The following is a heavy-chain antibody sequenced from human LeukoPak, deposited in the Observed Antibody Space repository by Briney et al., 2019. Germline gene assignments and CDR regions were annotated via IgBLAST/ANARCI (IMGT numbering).Heavy chain of an antibody. D-gene: IGHD6-25*01. CDR1: GFTFSSYA. V-gene: IGHV3-23*01. CDR2: IRGSGDST. J-gene: IGHJ4*02. Sequence: GGSLRLSCAASGFTFSSYAMSWVGQAPGKGLEWVSAIRGSGDSTNYADSVKGRFTISRDNSKNTLYLQTNSLRAEDTAVYYCARDLRRIAAYYFDYWGQGTLVTVPS. CDR3: ARDLRRIAAYYFDY.